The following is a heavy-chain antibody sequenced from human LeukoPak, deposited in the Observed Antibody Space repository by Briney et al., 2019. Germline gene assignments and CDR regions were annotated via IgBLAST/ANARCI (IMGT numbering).Heavy chain of an antibody. V-gene: IGHV3-53*01. J-gene: IGHJ4*02. D-gene: IGHD3-22*01. CDR3: AKYDTSVNFDY. CDR2: IYSGGST. Sequence: QPGGSLRLSCAASGFTVSSNYMSWVRQAPGKGLEWVSVIYSGGSTYYADSVKGRFTISRDSSKNTLYLQMNSLKTDDTAVYFCAKYDTSVNFDYWGQGTLVTVSS. CDR1: GFTVSSNY.